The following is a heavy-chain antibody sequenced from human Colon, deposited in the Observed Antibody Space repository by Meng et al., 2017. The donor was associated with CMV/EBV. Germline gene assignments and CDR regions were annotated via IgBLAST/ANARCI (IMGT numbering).Heavy chain of an antibody. J-gene: IGHJ5*02. CDR3: AKDKDDFWSGSKWFDP. Sequence: GFTFSTYGMHWIRQAPCKGLEWVAFIRYDGSNKYYADSVKGRFSISRDNSMSTLSLQMSSLKREDTAMYYCAKDKDDFWSGSKWFDPWGQGTLVTVSS. CDR2: IRYDGSNK. D-gene: IGHD3-3*01. CDR1: GFTFSTYG. V-gene: IGHV3-30*02.